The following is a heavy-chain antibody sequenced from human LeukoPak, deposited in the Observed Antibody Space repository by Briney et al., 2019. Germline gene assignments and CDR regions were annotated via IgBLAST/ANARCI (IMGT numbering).Heavy chain of an antibody. CDR1: GYTFTSYY. CDR3: ARDRGHTAMASYYYYYYMDV. V-gene: IGHV1-46*01. CDR2: INPSGGST. Sequence: ASVKVSCKASGYTFTSYYMHWVRQAPGQGLEWMGIINPSGGSTSYAQKFQGRVTMTRDMSTSTVYMELSSLRSEDTAVYYCARDRGHTAMASYYYYYYMDVWGKGTTVTVSS. D-gene: IGHD5-18*01. J-gene: IGHJ6*03.